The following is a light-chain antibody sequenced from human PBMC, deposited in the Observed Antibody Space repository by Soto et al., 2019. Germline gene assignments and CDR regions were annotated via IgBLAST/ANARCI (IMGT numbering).Light chain of an antibody. Sequence: DIVLTQSPLSLPVTPGEPASISCRSSQSLLYSTGHNYLDWYLQKPGQSPQLLIYLGSNRASGVPDRFSGSGSGTDFTLTISRLEPEDFAVYYCQQYGSSLGVTFGGGTKV. J-gene: IGKJ4*01. CDR1: QSLLYSTGHNY. CDR3: QQYGSSLGVT. V-gene: IGKV2-28*01. CDR2: LGS.